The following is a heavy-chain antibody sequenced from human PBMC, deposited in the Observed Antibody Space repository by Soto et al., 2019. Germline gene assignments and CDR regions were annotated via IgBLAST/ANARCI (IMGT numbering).Heavy chain of an antibody. J-gene: IGHJ4*02. CDR1: GGSVSSGSYY. D-gene: IGHD3-16*01. Sequence: SETLSLTCTVSGGSVSSGSYYWSRIRQPPGKGLEWIGYIYYSGSTNYNPSLKSRVTISVDTSKNQFSLKLSSVTAADTAVYYCARHGGYYFDYWGQGAPVTVSS. CDR3: ARHGGYYFDY. V-gene: IGHV4-61*01. CDR2: IYYSGST.